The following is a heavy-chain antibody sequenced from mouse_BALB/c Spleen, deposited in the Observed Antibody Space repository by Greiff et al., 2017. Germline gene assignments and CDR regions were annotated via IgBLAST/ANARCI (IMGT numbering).Heavy chain of an antibody. V-gene: IGHV5-6-3*01. CDR1: GFTFSSYG. CDR3: ARDRVYYDYDYAMDY. J-gene: IGHJ4*01. D-gene: IGHD2-4*01. Sequence: EVKLQESGGGLVQPGGSLKLSCAASGFTFSSYGMSWVRQTPDKRLELVATINSNGGSTYYPDSVKGRFTISRDNAKNTLYLQMSSLKSEDTAMYYCARDRVYYDYDYAMDYWGQGTSGTVSS. CDR2: INSNGGST.